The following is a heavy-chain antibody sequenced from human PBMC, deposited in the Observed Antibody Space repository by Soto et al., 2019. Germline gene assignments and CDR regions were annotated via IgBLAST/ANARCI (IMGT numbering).Heavy chain of an antibody. CDR3: ARADIFNYFYGTDV. D-gene: IGHD2-21*01. V-gene: IGHV4-31*03. CDR2: IYYSGTT. Sequence: QVQLQESGPGLLKPSQTLSLTCTVSGGSISNGGYYWSWIRQQPGKGLEWIGNIYYSGTTIYNPSLKSRLTMSVGTSKRQFSLKLSSVTAADAAVYYCARADIFNYFYGTDVWGQGTTVTVSS. CDR1: GGSISNGGYY. J-gene: IGHJ6*02.